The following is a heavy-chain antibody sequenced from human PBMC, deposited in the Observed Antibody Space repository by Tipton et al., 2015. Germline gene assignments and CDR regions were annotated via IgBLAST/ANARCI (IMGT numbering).Heavy chain of an antibody. D-gene: IGHD5-24*01. CDR2: ISNTGNT. CDR1: GGSVGSYNYY. CDR3: ARDLEHGMDV. J-gene: IGHJ6*02. Sequence: TLSLTCTVSGGSVGSYNYYWSWIRQPPGKGLEWIGYISNTGNTHYNPSLKSRVTISVDTSKNQFSLTLNSVAAADTAVYYCARDLEHGMDVWGHGTTVTVSS. V-gene: IGHV4-61*01.